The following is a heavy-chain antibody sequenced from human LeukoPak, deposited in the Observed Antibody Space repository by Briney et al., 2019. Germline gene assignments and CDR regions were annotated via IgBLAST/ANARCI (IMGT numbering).Heavy chain of an antibody. J-gene: IGHJ4*02. CDR1: GFTLSSYS. V-gene: IGHV3-21*01. Sequence: GGSLRLSCAASGFTLSSYSMNWVRQAPGKGLEWVSSISSSSSYIYYADSVKGRFTISRDNAKNSLYLQMNSLRAEDTAVYYCARDVAAGGSPNYFDYWGQGTLVTVSS. CDR3: ARDVAAGGSPNYFDY. D-gene: IGHD3-10*01. CDR2: ISSSSSYI.